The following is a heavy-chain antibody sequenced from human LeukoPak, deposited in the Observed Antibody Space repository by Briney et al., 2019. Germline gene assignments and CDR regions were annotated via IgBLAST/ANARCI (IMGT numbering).Heavy chain of an antibody. CDR1: GYSFTSYW. D-gene: IGHD1-26*01. J-gene: IGHJ3*02. V-gene: IGHV5-51*01. CDR2: IYPGDSDT. Sequence: GESLKISCKGSGYSFTSYWIGWVRQMPGKGLDWMGIIYPGDSDTRYSPSFQGQVTISADKSISTAYLQWSSLKASDTAMYYCARHLGASRDAFDIWGQGTMVTVSS. CDR3: ARHLGASRDAFDI.